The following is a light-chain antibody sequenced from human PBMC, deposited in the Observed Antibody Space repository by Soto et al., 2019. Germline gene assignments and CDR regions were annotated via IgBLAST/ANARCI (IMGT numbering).Light chain of an antibody. CDR2: EVS. V-gene: IGLV2-14*01. J-gene: IGLJ2*01. CDR3: SSYTSRTTPV. Sequence: QSVLTQPASVSGSPGQTITISCTGTSSDVGGYAYVSWYQQYPGKVPKLVISEVSNRPSGVSHRFSGSRSGNTASLTISGLQAEDEADYHFSSYTSRTTPVFGGGTQLTVL. CDR1: SSDVGGYAY.